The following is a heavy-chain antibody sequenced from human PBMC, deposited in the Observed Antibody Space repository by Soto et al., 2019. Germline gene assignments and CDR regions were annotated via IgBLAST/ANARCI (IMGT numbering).Heavy chain of an antibody. D-gene: IGHD2-21*02. CDR3: AMGGGDYGGDDFDN. J-gene: IGHJ4*02. CDR1: GGTFSSYA. CDR2: IIPIFGTA. Sequence: ASVKVSCKASGGTFSSYAISWVRQAPGQGLEWMGGIIPIFGTANYAQKFQGRVTITADESTSTAYMELSSLRSEDTAVYYCAMGGGDYGGDDFDNWGQGTQVNGSS. V-gene: IGHV1-69*13.